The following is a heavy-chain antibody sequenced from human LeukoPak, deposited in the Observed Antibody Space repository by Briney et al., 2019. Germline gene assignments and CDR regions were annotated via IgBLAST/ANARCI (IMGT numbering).Heavy chain of an antibody. J-gene: IGHJ5*02. D-gene: IGHD3-22*01. Sequence: SETLSFTCAVYGGSFSGYYWSWIRKPPGKGLEWIGETNHGGSTNYNPSLKSRVTISVDTTKNQFSLKLSSVTAADTAVYYCARHLYYDSSGYYLPPSWFDPWGQGTLVTVSS. CDR3: ARHLYYDSSGYYLPPSWFDP. CDR1: GGSFSGYY. CDR2: TNHGGST. V-gene: IGHV4-34*01.